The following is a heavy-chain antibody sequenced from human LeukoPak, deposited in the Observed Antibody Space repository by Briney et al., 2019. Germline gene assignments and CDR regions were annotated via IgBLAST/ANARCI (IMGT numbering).Heavy chain of an antibody. CDR3: ANMGGYRRIDY. Sequence: GGSLRLSCAASGFTFSSYDMHWVRQATGKGLEWVSAISGSGGSTYYADSVKGRFTISRDNSKNTLYLQMNSLRAEDTAVYYCANMGGYRRIDYWGQGTLVTVSS. V-gene: IGHV3-23*01. CDR2: ISGSGGST. D-gene: IGHD5-18*01. J-gene: IGHJ4*02. CDR1: GFTFSSYD.